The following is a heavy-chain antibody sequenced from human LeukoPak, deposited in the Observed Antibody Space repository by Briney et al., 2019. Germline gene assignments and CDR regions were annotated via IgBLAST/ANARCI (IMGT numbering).Heavy chain of an antibody. CDR2: IYYSGST. Sequence: SETLSLTCTVSGGSISSSSYYWGWIRQPPGKGLEWIGSIYYSGSTNYNPSLKSRVTISVDKSKNQFSLKLSSVTAADTAVYYCARGGTGGSWFAFDYWGQGTLVTVSS. D-gene: IGHD3-10*01. CDR3: ARGGTGGSWFAFDY. CDR1: GGSISSSSYY. J-gene: IGHJ4*02. V-gene: IGHV4-39*07.